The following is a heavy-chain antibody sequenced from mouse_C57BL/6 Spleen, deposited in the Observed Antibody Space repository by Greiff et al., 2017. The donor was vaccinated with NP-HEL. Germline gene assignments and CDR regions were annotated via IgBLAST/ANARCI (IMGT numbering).Heavy chain of an antibody. CDR3: ARYYYGSSYFDV. Sequence: QVHVKQSGAELARPGASVKLSCKASGYTFTSYGISWVKQRTGQGLEWIGEIYPRSGNTYYNEKFKGKATLTADKSSSTAYMELRSLTSEDSAVYFCARYYYGSSYFDVWGTGTTVTVSS. D-gene: IGHD1-1*01. CDR2: IYPRSGNT. V-gene: IGHV1-81*01. CDR1: GYTFTSYG. J-gene: IGHJ1*03.